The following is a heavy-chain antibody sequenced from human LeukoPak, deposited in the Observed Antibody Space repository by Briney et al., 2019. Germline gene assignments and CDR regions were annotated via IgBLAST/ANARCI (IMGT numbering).Heavy chain of an antibody. J-gene: IGHJ4*02. CDR3: ASLYIAGYYFDY. V-gene: IGHV4-59*08. D-gene: IGHD1-1*01. CDR1: GGSISSYY. Sequence: SDTLSLTCTVSGGSISSYYWSWIRQPPGKGLEWIGYIYYSGSTNYNPSLKSRVTISVDTSKNQFSLKLSSVTAADTAVYYCASLYIAGYYFDYWGQGTLVTVPS. CDR2: IYYSGST.